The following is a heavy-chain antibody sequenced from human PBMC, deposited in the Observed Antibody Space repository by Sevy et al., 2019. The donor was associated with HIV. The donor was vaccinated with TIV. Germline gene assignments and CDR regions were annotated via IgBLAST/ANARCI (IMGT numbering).Heavy chain of an antibody. V-gene: IGHV3-30-3*01. J-gene: IGHJ3*02. Sequence: GGSLRLSCTASGFSFSGYAMHWVRQAPGKGLEWVVGISDDGSRKYYVDSVKDRFTISRDNSENTLYLEMNSLGREDTAIYYCARDRWRFLEWLRVAFYIWGQGTMVTVSS. D-gene: IGHD3-3*01. CDR3: ARDRWRFLEWLRVAFYI. CDR2: ISDDGSRK. CDR1: GFSFSGYA.